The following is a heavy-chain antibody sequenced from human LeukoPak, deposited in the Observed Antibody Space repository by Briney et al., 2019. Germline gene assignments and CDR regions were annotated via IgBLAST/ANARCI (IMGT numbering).Heavy chain of an antibody. CDR1: GFTFSSYA. J-gene: IGHJ6*03. V-gene: IGHV3-23*01. CDR2: ISGSGGST. Sequence: GGSLRLSCAASGFTFSSYAMSWVRQAPGKGLEWVSAISGSGGSTYYADSVKGRFTISRDNSKNTLYLQMNSLRAEDTAVYYCAKDQKRADTAMVIRSLRNPEIGYYYMDVWGKGTTVTVSS. CDR3: AKDQKRADTAMVIRSLRNPEIGYYYMDV. D-gene: IGHD5-18*01.